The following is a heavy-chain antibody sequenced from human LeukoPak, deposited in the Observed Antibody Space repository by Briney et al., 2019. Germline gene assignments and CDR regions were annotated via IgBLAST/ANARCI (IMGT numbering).Heavy chain of an antibody. CDR2: ISYDGSNE. CDR3: ARINYDFWSGYYTDYDY. J-gene: IGHJ4*02. D-gene: IGHD3-3*01. V-gene: IGHV3-30-3*01. CDR1: GFIFSSYA. Sequence: GGSLRLSCAASGFIFSSYAMHWVRQAPGKGLEWVAVISYDGSNEYYADSVKGRFTISRDNSKNTLYLQMNSQRAEDTAVYYCARINYDFWSGYYTDYDYWGQGALVTVSS.